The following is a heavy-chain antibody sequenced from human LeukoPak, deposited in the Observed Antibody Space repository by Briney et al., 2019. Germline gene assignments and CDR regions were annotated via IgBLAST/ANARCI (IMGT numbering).Heavy chain of an antibody. D-gene: IGHD2-2*01. V-gene: IGHV4-34*01. J-gene: IGHJ4*02. CDR2: INHSGGT. CDR3: ARGQLRLSN. CDR1: GGSFNGYY. Sequence: SETLSLTCAVYGGSFNGYYWTWIRQPPGKGLGWIGEINHSGGTDYNPSLKSRVTISVDTSKNQFSLKLNSVTAADTAVYYCARGQLRLSNWGQGSLVIVSS.